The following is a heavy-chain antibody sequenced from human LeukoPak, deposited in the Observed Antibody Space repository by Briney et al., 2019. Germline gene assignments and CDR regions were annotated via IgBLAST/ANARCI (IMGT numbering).Heavy chain of an antibody. Sequence: SETLSLTCAVSGDSVSSTYWWSWVRQPPGKGLEWIGEISHSGITNYNSSLKSRVTISVDTSKNQFSLKLSSVTAADTAVYYCARGFTIFGVVIDVWGKGTTVTVSS. CDR1: GDSVSSTYW. J-gene: IGHJ6*04. V-gene: IGHV4-4*02. CDR3: ARGFTIFGVVIDV. CDR2: ISHSGIT. D-gene: IGHD3-3*01.